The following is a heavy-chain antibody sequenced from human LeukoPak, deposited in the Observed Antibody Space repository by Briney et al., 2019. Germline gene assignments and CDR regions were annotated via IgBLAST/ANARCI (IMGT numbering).Heavy chain of an antibody. CDR3: ARVAYCGGDCHRLTDY. V-gene: IGHV1-18*01. CDR1: GYTFTSYG. D-gene: IGHD2-21*02. Sequence: GASVKVSCKASGYTFTSYGISWVRQAPGQGLEWMGWISAYNGNTNYAQKLQGRVTMTTDTSTSTAYMELRSLRSDDTAVYYCARVAYCGGDCHRLTDYWGQGTLVTVSS. J-gene: IGHJ4*02. CDR2: ISAYNGNT.